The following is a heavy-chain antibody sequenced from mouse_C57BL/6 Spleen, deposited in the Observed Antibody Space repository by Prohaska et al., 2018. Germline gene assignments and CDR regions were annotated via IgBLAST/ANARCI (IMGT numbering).Heavy chain of an antibody. Sequence: ASVKISCKASGYAFSSSWMNWVKQRPGKGLEWIGRIYPEDGYTNYNGKFKGKATVTADKSSSKAYMQLSSRTSEDSAVYFCARGITTVPWFAYWGQGTLVTVSA. D-gene: IGHD1-1*01. V-gene: IGHV1-82*01. CDR3: ARGITTVPWFAY. CDR1: GYAFSSSW. J-gene: IGHJ3*01. CDR2: IYPEDGYT.